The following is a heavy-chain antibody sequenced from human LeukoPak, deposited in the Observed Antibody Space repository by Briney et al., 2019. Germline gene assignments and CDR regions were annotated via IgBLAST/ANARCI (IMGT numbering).Heavy chain of an antibody. D-gene: IGHD3-16*01. CDR3: AKDGGPTPTTHDAFDI. Sequence: GGSLRLSCAASGFTFNNYAMNWVRQAPGKGLEWVSGISGSDDSTYSADSVKGRFTISRDNSKNTLYLQMNSLRAEDTAVYFCAKDGGPTPTTHDAFDIWGQGTMVTVSS. V-gene: IGHV3-23*01. J-gene: IGHJ3*02. CDR1: GFTFNNYA. CDR2: ISGSDDST.